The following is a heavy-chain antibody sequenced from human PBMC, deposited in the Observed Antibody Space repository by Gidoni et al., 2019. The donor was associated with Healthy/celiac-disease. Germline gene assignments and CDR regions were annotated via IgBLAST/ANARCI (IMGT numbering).Heavy chain of an antibody. CDR1: GFTFSSYA. D-gene: IGHD6-6*01. CDR3: AKDKDSSSSAFDY. Sequence: EVQLLESGGGLVQPGGSLRLSCAASGFTFSSYAMSWVRQAPGKGLEWVSAISGSGGSTYYADYVKGRFTISRDNSKNTLYLQMNSLRAEDTAVYYCAKDKDSSSSAFDYWGQGTLVTVSS. CDR2: ISGSGGST. V-gene: IGHV3-23*01. J-gene: IGHJ4*02.